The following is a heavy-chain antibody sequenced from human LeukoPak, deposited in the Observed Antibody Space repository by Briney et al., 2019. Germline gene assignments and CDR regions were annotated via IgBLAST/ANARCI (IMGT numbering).Heavy chain of an antibody. CDR3: ARRWLQYFDY. Sequence: NPSETLSLTCAVSGYSISSGYYWGWIRQPPGKGLEWIGSIYHSGSTYYNPSLKSRVTISVDTSKNQFSLKLSSVTAADTAVYYCARRWLQYFDYWGQGTLVTVSS. J-gene: IGHJ4*02. D-gene: IGHD5-24*01. CDR1: GYSISSGYY. V-gene: IGHV4-38-2*01. CDR2: IYHSGST.